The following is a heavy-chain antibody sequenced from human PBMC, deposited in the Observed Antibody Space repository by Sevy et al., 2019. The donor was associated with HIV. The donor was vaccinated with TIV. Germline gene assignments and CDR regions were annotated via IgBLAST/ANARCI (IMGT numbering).Heavy chain of an antibody. CDR2: IRFDASMK. CDR1: GFRFSDYG. CDR3: AKDHYDYRTGYYGYYGMDV. V-gene: IGHV3-30*02. J-gene: IGHJ6*02. D-gene: IGHD3-3*01. Sequence: GGSLRLSCAASGFRFSDYGMHWVRQAPGKGLEWVSLIRFDASMKYIADSVKGRFTISRDKVKDTLYLQMNSLRPEDTAVYYCAKDHYDYRTGYYGYYGMDVWGQGTTVTVSS.